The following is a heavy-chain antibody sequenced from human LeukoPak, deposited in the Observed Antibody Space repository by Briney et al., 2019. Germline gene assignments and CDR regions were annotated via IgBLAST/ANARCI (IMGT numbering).Heavy chain of an antibody. CDR1: GGSISSYY. Sequence: SETLSLTCTVSGGSISSYYWSWIRQPPGKGLEWIGYIYTSGSTNYNPCLKSRVTISVDTSKNQFSLKLSSVTAADTAVYYCARRLGSDYYDGSGSYYYYYYMDVWGKGTTVTVSS. D-gene: IGHD3-22*01. CDR2: IYTSGST. J-gene: IGHJ6*03. V-gene: IGHV4-4*09. CDR3: ARRLGSDYYDGSGSYYYYYYMDV.